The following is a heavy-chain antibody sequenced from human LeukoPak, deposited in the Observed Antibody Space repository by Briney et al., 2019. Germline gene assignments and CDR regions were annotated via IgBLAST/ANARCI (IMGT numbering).Heavy chain of an antibody. CDR3: ARDRGVASTIDFDY. CDR1: GYTFTGYY. D-gene: IGHD2-15*01. Sequence: ASVKVCCKASGYTFTGYYMHWVRQAPGQGVEWMGWINPNSGGTNYAQKFQGRVTMTRDTSISTAYMELSRLRSDDTAVYYCARDRGVASTIDFDYWGQGTLVTVSS. J-gene: IGHJ4*02. CDR2: INPNSGGT. V-gene: IGHV1-2*02.